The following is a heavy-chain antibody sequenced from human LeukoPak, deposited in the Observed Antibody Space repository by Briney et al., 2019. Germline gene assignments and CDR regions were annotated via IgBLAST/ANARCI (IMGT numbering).Heavy chain of an antibody. CDR1: GGSISSSSYY. CDR2: IYYSGST. D-gene: IGHD6-13*01. Sequence: SETLSLTCTVSGGSISSSSYYWGWIRQPPGKGLEWIGSIYYSGSTYYNPSLKSRVTISVDTSKNQFSLKLSSVTAADTAVYYCASISTIAAAGKAFDYWGQGTLVTVSS. J-gene: IGHJ4*02. CDR3: ASISTIAAAGKAFDY. V-gene: IGHV4-39*01.